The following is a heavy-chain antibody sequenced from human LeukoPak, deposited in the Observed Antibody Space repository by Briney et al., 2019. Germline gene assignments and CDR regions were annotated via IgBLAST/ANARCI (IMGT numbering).Heavy chain of an antibody. CDR1: GFTFDDYG. Sequence: PGGSLRLSCAASGFTFDDYGMSWVRQAPGKGLEWVSGINWNGGSTGYADSVKGRFTISRDNAKISLYLQMNSLRAEDTALYYCARGVYDSSGYYFRWYYFDYWGQGTLVTVSS. J-gene: IGHJ4*02. V-gene: IGHV3-20*04. CDR2: INWNGGST. CDR3: ARGVYDSSGYYFRWYYFDY. D-gene: IGHD3-22*01.